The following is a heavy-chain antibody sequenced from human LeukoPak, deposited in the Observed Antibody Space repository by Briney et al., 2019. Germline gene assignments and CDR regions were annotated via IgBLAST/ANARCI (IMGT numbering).Heavy chain of an antibody. V-gene: IGHV3-74*01. J-gene: IGHJ4*02. D-gene: IGHD4-11*01. CDR1: GFTFSTYW. CDR2: ISSGGSDI. CDR3: ARGGLTVTTPIDY. Sequence: TGGSLRLSCAASGFTFSTYWMHWVRQAPGKGLVWVSRISSGGSDITYADSVKGRFTIFRDNAKDTLYLQMDNLSAEDTAVYYCARGGLTVTTPIDYWGQGTLVTVSS.